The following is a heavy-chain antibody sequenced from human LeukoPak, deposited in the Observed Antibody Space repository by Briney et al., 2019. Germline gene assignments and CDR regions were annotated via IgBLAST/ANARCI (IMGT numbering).Heavy chain of an antibody. V-gene: IGHV1-8*03. J-gene: IGHJ6*03. CDR2: MNPNSGNT. Sequence: GASVKVSCKASGYTFTSYDINWVRQATGQGLEWMGWMNPNSGNTAYAQKFQGRVTITRNTSISTAYMELSSLRSEDTAVYYCARLRGTIAAAGYRYYYMDVWGKGTTVTVSS. CDR3: ARLRGTIAAAGYRYYYMDV. D-gene: IGHD6-13*01. CDR1: GYTFTSYD.